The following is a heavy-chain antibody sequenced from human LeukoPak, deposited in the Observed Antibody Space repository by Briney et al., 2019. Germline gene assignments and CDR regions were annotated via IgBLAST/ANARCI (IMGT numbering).Heavy chain of an antibody. CDR3: ARESSPRDCWSGYHSWEFDY. CDR1: AFTSSSYS. D-gene: IGHD3-3*01. CDR2: ISSSSSTI. Sequence: PGGSLRLSCAASAFTSSSYSMNWVRQGPGKGLEGVSYISSSSSTIYYADSVKGRFTISRDNAKNSLCLQMYRLRAEDTAVYYCARESSPRDCWSGYHSWEFDYWGQGTLVTVSS. V-gene: IGHV3-48*04. J-gene: IGHJ4*02.